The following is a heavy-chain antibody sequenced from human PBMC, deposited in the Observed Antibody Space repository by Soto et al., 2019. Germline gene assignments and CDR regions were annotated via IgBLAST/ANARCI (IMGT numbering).Heavy chain of an antibody. Sequence: QVQLVQSGAEVKKPGSSVKVSCKASGGTSGTLSITWVRQAPGQGLEWMGGITPLFGIPNYPQKFQGRLTITADKSTSTAYLELSSLRPEATAVYYCARDIHSAGGWFDTWGRGSLVTVSS. CDR2: ITPLFGIP. V-gene: IGHV1-69*17. J-gene: IGHJ5*02. D-gene: IGHD2-15*01. CDR1: GGTSGTLS. CDR3: ARDIHSAGGWFDT.